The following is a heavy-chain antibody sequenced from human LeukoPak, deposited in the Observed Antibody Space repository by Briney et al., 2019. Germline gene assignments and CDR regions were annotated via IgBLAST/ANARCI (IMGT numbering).Heavy chain of an antibody. D-gene: IGHD3-22*01. J-gene: IGHJ4*02. CDR3: ARGDLYYDSSGYY. V-gene: IGHV3-30-3*01. Sequence: GGSLRLTCAASGFTFSSYAMHWVRQAPGKGLERVAVISYDGSNKYYADSVKGRFTISRDNSKNTLYLQMNSLRAEDTAVYYCARGDLYYDSSGYYWGQGTLVTVSS. CDR2: ISYDGSNK. CDR1: GFTFSSYA.